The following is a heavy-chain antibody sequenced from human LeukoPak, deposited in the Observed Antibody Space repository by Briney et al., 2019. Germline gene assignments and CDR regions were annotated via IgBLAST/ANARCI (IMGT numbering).Heavy chain of an antibody. CDR2: INPNSGGT. CDR3: ARKRNGISQYYYDSSGSLDY. CDR1: GYTFTVYY. V-gene: IGHV1-2*02. D-gene: IGHD3-22*01. Sequence: ASVKVSCKASGYTFTVYYMHWVRQAPGQGLEWMGWINPNSGGTNYAQKFQGRVTMTRDTSISTAYMELSRLRSDDTAVYYCARKRNGISQYYYDSSGSLDYWGQGTLVTVSS. J-gene: IGHJ4*02.